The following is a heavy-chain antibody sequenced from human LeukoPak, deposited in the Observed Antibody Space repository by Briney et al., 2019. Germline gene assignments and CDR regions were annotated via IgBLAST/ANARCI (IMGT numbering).Heavy chain of an antibody. J-gene: IGHJ4*02. V-gene: IGHV4-59*01. CDR3: ARTGDYGDYFYFDY. Sequence: SETLSLTCTVSGGSISSYYWSWIRQPPGKGLEWIGYINYSGSTNYNPSLKSRVTISVDTSKNQFSLELSSVTAADTAVYYCARTGDYGDYFYFDYWGQGTLVTVSS. D-gene: IGHD4-17*01. CDR1: GGSISSYY. CDR2: INYSGST.